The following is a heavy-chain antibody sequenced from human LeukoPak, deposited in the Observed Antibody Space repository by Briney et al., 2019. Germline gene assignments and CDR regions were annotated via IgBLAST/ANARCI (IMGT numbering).Heavy chain of an antibody. Sequence: GGSLRLSCAASGFTFSNAWMSWVRQAPRKGLEWVGRIKSKTDGGTTDYAAPVKGRFTISRDDSKNTLYLQMNSLKTEDTAVYYCTTHIAAAGRGDYWGQGTLVTVSS. J-gene: IGHJ4*02. CDR2: IKSKTDGGTT. CDR3: TTHIAAAGRGDY. CDR1: GFTFSNAW. V-gene: IGHV3-15*01. D-gene: IGHD6-13*01.